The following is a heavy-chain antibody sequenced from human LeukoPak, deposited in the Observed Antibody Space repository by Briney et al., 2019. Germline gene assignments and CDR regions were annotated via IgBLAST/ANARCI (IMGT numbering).Heavy chain of an antibody. Sequence: SETLSLTCTVSGGSISSVGYYWSWIRQPPGTGLEWIGHIYYTGSTHYNASLKSRVTISVDRSKNQVSLNLNSVTAADTAVYYCASPMTLVVRGLAGIDAFDVWGQGTMVTVSS. V-gene: IGHV4-30-2*01. CDR2: IYYTGST. D-gene: IGHD3-10*01. CDR3: ASPMTLVVRGLAGIDAFDV. J-gene: IGHJ3*01. CDR1: GGSISSVGYY.